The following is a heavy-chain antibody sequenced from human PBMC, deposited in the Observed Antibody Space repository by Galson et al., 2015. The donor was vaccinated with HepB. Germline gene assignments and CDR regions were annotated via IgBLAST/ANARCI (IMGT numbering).Heavy chain of an antibody. CDR1: GFTFSDYY. CDR3: ARSSVSLGSSGWYPNWFDP. V-gene: IGHV3-11*01. D-gene: IGHD6-19*01. Sequence: SLRLSCAASGFTFSDYYMSWIRQAPGKGLEWVSYISSSGSTIYYADSVKGRFTISRDNAKNSLYLQMNSLRAEDTAVYYCARSSVSLGSSGWYPNWFDPWGQGTLVTVSS. CDR2: ISSSGSTI. J-gene: IGHJ5*02.